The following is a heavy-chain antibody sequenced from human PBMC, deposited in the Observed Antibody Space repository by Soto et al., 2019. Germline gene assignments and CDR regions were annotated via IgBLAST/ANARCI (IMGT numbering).Heavy chain of an antibody. Sequence: QVQLQQWGAGLLKPSEPLSLTCAVYGGSFSGYYWSWIRQPPGKGLEWIGEINHSGSTNYNPSLKSRVTIAVDTSKNQFSLKLGSVTAADTAVYYCARGGGYCSGGSCYPPFDYWGQGPLVTVSS. CDR1: GGSFSGYY. J-gene: IGHJ4*02. V-gene: IGHV4-34*01. D-gene: IGHD2-15*01. CDR2: INHSGST. CDR3: ARGGGYCSGGSCYPPFDY.